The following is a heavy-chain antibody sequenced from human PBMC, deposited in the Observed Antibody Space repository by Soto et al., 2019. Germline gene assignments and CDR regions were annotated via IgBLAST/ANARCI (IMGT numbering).Heavy chain of an antibody. CDR1: GFTFSSYA. CDR3: AKDLHYGSGSYPPYYFDY. V-gene: IGHV3-23*01. Sequence: GGSLRLSCAASGFTFSSYAMSWVRQAPGKGLEWVSAISGSGGSTYYADSVKGRFTTSRDNSKNTLYLQMNSLRAEDTAVYYCAKDLHYGSGSYPPYYFDYWGQGTLVTVSS. J-gene: IGHJ4*02. D-gene: IGHD3-10*01. CDR2: ISGSGGST.